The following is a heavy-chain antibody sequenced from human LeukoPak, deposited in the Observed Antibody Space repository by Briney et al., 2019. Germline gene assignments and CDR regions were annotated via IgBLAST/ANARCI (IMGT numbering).Heavy chain of an antibody. Sequence: PGGSLRLSCAASGFTVSSKYMSWVRQAPGKGLEWVSVIYSSGSTYYADSVKGRFTISRDNSKNTLYLQMNSLRVEDTAVYYCARSYSYDSTGYWDYWGQGTLVTVSS. CDR2: IYSSGST. CDR1: GFTVSSKY. J-gene: IGHJ4*02. V-gene: IGHV3-66*01. D-gene: IGHD3-22*01. CDR3: ARSYSYDSTGYWDY.